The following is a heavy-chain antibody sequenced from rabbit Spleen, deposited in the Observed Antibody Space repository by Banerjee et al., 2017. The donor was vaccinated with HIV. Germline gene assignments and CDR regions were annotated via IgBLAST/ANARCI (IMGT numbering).Heavy chain of an antibody. Sequence: QSLEESGGDLVEPGASLTLTCTASGFSFSDYYYMCWVRQAPGKGLEWIACIGDGSGGDTYYASWVTGRFTVSKTSTTVTLQMTSLTAADTATYFCARNYVGDGGYYRWGPGTSSPS. V-gene: IGHV1S40*01. CDR3: ARNYVGDGGYYR. CDR1: GFSFSDYYY. J-gene: IGHJ2*01. D-gene: IGHD1-1*01. CDR2: IGDGSGGDT.